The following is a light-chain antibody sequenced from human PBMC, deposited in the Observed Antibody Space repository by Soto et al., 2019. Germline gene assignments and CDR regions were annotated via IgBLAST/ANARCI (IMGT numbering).Light chain of an antibody. V-gene: IGLV8-61*01. CDR1: SGSVSTNNY. J-gene: IGLJ2*01. CDR2: RTN. CDR3: VLCMGNGLRL. Sequence: QTVVTQEPSFSVSPGATVTLTCGLSSGSVSTNNYPSWYQQTPGQAPRTLMYRTNVRSSGVPDRFSGSILGNKAALTITGAQADDESDYYCVLCMGNGLRLFGGGTKLTVL.